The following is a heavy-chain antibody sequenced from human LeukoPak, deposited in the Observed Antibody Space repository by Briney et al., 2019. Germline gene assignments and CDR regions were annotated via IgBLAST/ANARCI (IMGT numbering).Heavy chain of an antibody. CDR1: GYTFTGYY. CDR3: ARVRYYDSSGYHADVFDY. V-gene: IGHV1-2*02. CDR2: INPNSGGT. Sequence: ASVKVSCKASGYTFTGYYMHWVRQAPGQGLEWMGWINPNSGGTNYAQKFQGRVTMTRDTSISTAYMELSRPRSDDTAVYYCARVRYYDSSGYHADVFDYWGQGTLVTVSS. D-gene: IGHD3-22*01. J-gene: IGHJ4*02.